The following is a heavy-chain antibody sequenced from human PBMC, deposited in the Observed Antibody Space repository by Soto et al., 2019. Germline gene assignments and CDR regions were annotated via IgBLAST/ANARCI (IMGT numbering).Heavy chain of an antibody. J-gene: IGHJ5*02. D-gene: IGHD1-7*01. CDR1: GFTFSSYA. Sequence: PGGTLRLSCAASGFTFSSYAMSWVRQAPGKGLEWVSAISGSGGSTYYADSVRGRFTISRDNSKNTLYLQMNSLRAEDTAVYYCAKGRAKLELLRVGWFDPWGQGTLVTVSS. V-gene: IGHV3-23*01. CDR3: AKGRAKLELLRVGWFDP. CDR2: ISGSGGST.